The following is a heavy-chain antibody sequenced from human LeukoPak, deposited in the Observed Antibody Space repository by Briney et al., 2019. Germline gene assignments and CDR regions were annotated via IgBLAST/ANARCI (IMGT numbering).Heavy chain of an antibody. Sequence: SGGSLRLSCAASGFTFSNYWMSWVRQAPGKGPEWVGDIKTDGSDKYYVGSVKGRFNISRDNAKNSLYLQMNSLRAEDTGVYYCARDSLIQYGAGSYWGFDYWCQGILVTVAS. V-gene: IGHV3-7*01. CDR2: IKTDGSDK. CDR1: GFTFSNYW. D-gene: IGHD3-10*01. CDR3: ARDSLIQYGAGSYWGFDY. J-gene: IGHJ4*02.